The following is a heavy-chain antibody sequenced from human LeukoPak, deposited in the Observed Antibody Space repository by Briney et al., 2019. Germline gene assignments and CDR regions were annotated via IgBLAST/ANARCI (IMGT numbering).Heavy chain of an antibody. CDR2: ISYDGSNK. J-gene: IGHJ3*02. Sequence: GGSLRLSCAASGFTFSSYAMHWVRQAPGKGLEWVAVISYDGSNKYYADSVKGRFTISRDNSKNTLYLQMNSLRAEDTAVYYCARVGGIAAAVGALDIWGQGTMVTVSS. V-gene: IGHV3-30*04. D-gene: IGHD6-13*01. CDR3: ARVGGIAAAVGALDI. CDR1: GFTFSSYA.